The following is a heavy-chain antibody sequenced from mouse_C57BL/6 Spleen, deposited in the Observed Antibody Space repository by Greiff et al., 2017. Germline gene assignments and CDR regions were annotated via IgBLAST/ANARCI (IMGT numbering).Heavy chain of an antibody. Sequence: QVQLQQPGAELVKPGASVKLSCKASGYTFTSYWMQWVKQRPGQGLEWIGEIDPSDSYTNYNQKFKGKATLTVDTSSSTAYMQLSSLTSEDSAVYYCARWNYWGQGTTRTVSS. CDR3: ARWNY. CDR1: GYTFTSYW. CDR2: IDPSDSYT. J-gene: IGHJ2*01. V-gene: IGHV1-50*01.